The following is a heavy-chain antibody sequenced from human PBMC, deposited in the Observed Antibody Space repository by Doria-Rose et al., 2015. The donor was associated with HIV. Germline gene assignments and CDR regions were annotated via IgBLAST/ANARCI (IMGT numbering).Heavy chain of an antibody. CDR3: ARIKSSRWYHKYYFDF. CDR1: GLSLSSPGMG. V-gene: IGHV2-26*01. D-gene: IGHD6-13*01. J-gene: IGHJ4*02. CDR2: IFSDDER. Sequence: QITLKESGPVLVKPTETLTLTCTVSGLSLSSPGMGVSWIRQPPGKALEWLANIFSDDERSYKTSLKSRLTISRGTSKSQVVLIMTDMDPVDTATYYCARIKSSRWYHKYYFDFWGQGTLVIVSA.